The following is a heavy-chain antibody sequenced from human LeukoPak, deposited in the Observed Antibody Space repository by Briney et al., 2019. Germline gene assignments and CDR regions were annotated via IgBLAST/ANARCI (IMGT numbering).Heavy chain of an antibody. CDR1: GGSISSYY. CDR2: IYYSGST. CDR3: ARLYYGGNSGYNWFDP. D-gene: IGHD4-23*01. J-gene: IGHJ5*02. V-gene: IGHV4-59*12. Sequence: SETLSLTCTVSGGSISSYYWSWIRQPPGKGLEWIGYIYYSGSTNYSPSLKSRVTMSVDTSKNQFSLQLNSVTPEDTAVYYCARLYYGGNSGYNWFDPWGQGTLVTVSS.